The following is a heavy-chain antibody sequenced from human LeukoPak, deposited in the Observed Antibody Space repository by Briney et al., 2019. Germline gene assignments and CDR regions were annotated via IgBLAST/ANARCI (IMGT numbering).Heavy chain of an antibody. Sequence: GGSLRLSCAASGFTSTNYAMNWVRQAPGKGLEWVSVLIWSSGSTDYADSVKVRFTISRDISKNTLFLQMNSLRAEDTAIYYCAKGAYDYIEIAYFDSWGQGTLVTVSS. J-gene: IGHJ4*02. CDR3: AKGAYDYIEIAYFDS. CDR2: LIWSSGST. D-gene: IGHD5-12*01. V-gene: IGHV3-23*01. CDR1: GFTSTNYA.